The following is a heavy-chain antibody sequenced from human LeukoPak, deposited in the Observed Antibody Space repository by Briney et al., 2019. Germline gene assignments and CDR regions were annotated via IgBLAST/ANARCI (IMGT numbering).Heavy chain of an antibody. V-gene: IGHV3-49*04. D-gene: IGHD3-16*01. J-gene: IGHJ6*03. Sequence: PGGSLRLSCAASGFTFGDYAMSWVRQAPGKGLEWVGFIRTEAYDGATDYGASVKGRFTISRDDSKNIAYLQMNSLSTEDTAVYYCTRTFGYYYFYMDVWGKGTTVIVSS. CDR2: IRTEAYDGAT. CDR3: TRTFGYYYFYMDV. CDR1: GFTFGDYA.